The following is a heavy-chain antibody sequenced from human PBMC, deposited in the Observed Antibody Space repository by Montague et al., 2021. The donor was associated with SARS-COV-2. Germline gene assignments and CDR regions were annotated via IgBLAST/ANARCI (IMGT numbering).Heavy chain of an antibody. CDR1: GFTFSTYA. J-gene: IGHJ6*02. Sequence: SLRLSCAASGFTFSTYAMSWVRRAPGKGLEWVSAMSGGGDKTYYADSVKGRFTISRDNSKNTVSLQMNSLRVEDTAVYYCAKDLFCSGGDCYFYGMDLWGRGTTVTVSS. CDR2: MSGGGDKT. D-gene: IGHD2-15*01. V-gene: IGHV3-23*01. CDR3: AKDLFCSGGDCYFYGMDL.